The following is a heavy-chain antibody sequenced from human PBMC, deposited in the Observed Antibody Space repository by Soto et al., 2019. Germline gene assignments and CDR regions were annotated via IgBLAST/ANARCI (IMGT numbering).Heavy chain of an antibody. CDR2: IIPIFGTA. CDR3: AREDCNSTSCYGWGPFDY. D-gene: IGHD2-2*01. V-gene: IGHV1-69*01. J-gene: IGHJ4*02. Sequence: QVQLVQSGAEVKKPGSSVKVSCKASGGTFSSYAISWVRQAPGQGLEWMGGIIPIFGTANYAQKFQGRVTITADESTSTAYMELSSLRSEDTAVYYCAREDCNSTSCYGWGPFDYWGQGTLVTVSS. CDR1: GGTFSSYA.